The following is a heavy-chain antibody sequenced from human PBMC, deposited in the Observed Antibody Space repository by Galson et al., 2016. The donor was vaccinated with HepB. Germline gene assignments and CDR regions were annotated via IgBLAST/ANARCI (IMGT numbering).Heavy chain of an antibody. CDR3: AHADLAAASAEYFRH. CDR1: GFSLNTTGVG. D-gene: IGHD6-13*01. Sequence: PALVKPTQTLTLTCTFSGFSLNTTGVGVGWIRQPPGKALEWLALIYWDDDIRYSPSLKGRLTITKDTSKNQVVLTMTKMDPVDTATYYCAHADLAAASAEYFRHWGQGTLVTVSS. J-gene: IGHJ1*01. CDR2: IYWDDDI. V-gene: IGHV2-5*02.